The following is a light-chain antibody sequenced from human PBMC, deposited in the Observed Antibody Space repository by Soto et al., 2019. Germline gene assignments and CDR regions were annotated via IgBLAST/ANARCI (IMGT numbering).Light chain of an antibody. CDR3: TPYAGGNNV. CDR1: SSDVGGYNY. Sequence: QSVLTQPPSASGSPGQSVTISCTGTSSDVGGYNYVSWYQQCPGKVPKLMVYEVNKRPSGVPDRFSGSKSGNTASLTVSGLQADDEADYYCTPYAGGNNVFGTGTKLTVL. V-gene: IGLV2-8*01. J-gene: IGLJ1*01. CDR2: EVN.